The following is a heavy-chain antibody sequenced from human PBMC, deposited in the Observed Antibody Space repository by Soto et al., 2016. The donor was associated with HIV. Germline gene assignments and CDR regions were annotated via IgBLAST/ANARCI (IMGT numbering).Heavy chain of an antibody. D-gene: IGHD1-26*01. J-gene: IGHJ5*02. CDR2: VRTKAANTAT. Sequence: EVQLVESGGGLVQPGGSLKPSCAVSGFIFSDCAIHWVRQASGKGLEWVGVVRTKAANTATEYAASVKGRFTISRDDSENTAYLQMNNLKTEDTAMYYCTRDSGTYNWLDPWGQGTLVTVSS. CDR3: TRDSGTYNWLDP. CDR1: GFIFSDCA. V-gene: IGHV3-73*01.